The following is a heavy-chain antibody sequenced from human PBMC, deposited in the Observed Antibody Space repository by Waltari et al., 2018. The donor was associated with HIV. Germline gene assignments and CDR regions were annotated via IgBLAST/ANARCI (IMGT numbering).Heavy chain of an antibody. Sequence: EVQLVESGGGPVKPGESLRLSCVTSGFIFNSYSMNWVRQAPGKGPECVSSISSSGNFKHYADSVKGRFTISRDNAENSLYLQMNGLRAEDTAIYYCARDSRGSTWSLNWFDPWGQGTLVTVSS. D-gene: IGHD6-6*01. CDR2: ISSSGNFK. V-gene: IGHV3-21*02. J-gene: IGHJ5*02. CDR3: ARDSRGSTWSLNWFDP. CDR1: GFIFNSYS.